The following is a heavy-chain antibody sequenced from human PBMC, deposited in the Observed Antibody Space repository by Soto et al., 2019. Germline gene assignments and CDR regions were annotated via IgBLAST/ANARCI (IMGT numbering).Heavy chain of an antibody. CDR1: GGSVSSGSYY. J-gene: IGHJ4*02. CDR3: ARGITVLRFLEWLVFDY. CDR2: IYYSGST. V-gene: IGHV4-61*01. Sequence: QVQLQESGPGLVKPSETLSLTCTVSGGSVSSGSYYWSWIRQPPGKGLEWMGYIYYSGSTNYNASLKSRVTISVDTSKTQFTLKLSSVTAADTAVYYCARGITVLRFLEWLVFDYWGQGTLVTVSS. D-gene: IGHD3-3*01.